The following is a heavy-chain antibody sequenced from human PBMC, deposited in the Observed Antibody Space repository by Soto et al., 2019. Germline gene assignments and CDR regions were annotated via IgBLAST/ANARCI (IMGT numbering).Heavy chain of an antibody. CDR3: ARDVGRTHDY. Sequence: GGSLRLSCAASGFTFSTYSMHWVRQAPGKGLEWVSSISSSSSYIYYAESVKGRFTISRGNAKNSLYLQMNSLRAEDTAVYYCARDVGRTHDYWGQGTLVTVSS. J-gene: IGHJ4*02. D-gene: IGHD2-15*01. CDR1: GFTFSTYS. CDR2: ISSSSSYI. V-gene: IGHV3-21*01.